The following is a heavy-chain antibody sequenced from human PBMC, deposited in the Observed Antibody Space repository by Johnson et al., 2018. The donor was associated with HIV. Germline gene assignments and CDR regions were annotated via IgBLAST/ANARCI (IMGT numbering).Heavy chain of an antibody. CDR2: INSDGSST. CDR3: AREGALLLWFGASPFDI. D-gene: IGHD3-10*01. Sequence: VQLVESGGGLVQPGGSLRLSCAASGFTVSSNYMTWVRQAPGKGLVWVSRINSDGSSTSYADSVKGRFTISRDNAKNTLYLQMNSLRAEDTAVYYCAREGALLLWFGASPFDIWGQGTMVTVSS. V-gene: IGHV3-74*01. J-gene: IGHJ3*02. CDR1: GFTVSSNY.